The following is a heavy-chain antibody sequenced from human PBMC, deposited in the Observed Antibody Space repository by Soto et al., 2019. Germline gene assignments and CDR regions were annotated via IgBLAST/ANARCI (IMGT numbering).Heavy chain of an antibody. CDR1: GFTFINCA. Sequence: EVQLWESGGGLVQPGGSLRLSCEASGFTFINCAMSWVRQAPGKGLEWVSGISGTGRSTFYADSVEGRFTISRDNSKNTVYLQMNSLRAEDMAVYYCAKGNTSGWYFFDYWGQGTLVTVSS. D-gene: IGHD6-19*01. CDR2: ISGTGRST. V-gene: IGHV3-23*01. CDR3: AKGNTSGWYFFDY. J-gene: IGHJ4*02.